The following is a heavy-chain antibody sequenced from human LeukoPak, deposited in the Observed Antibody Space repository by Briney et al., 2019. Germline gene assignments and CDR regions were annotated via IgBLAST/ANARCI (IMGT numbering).Heavy chain of an antibody. CDR1: GGSISGYY. CDR2: IYDSGST. J-gene: IGHJ4*02. Sequence: SETLSLTCTVSGGSISGYYWSWIRQPPGKGLEWIGYIYDSGSTNYNPSLKSRVTISVDTSKNQFSLKLSSVTAADTAVYYCAREHGYSSSWYVDYWGQGTLVTVSS. V-gene: IGHV4-59*01. CDR3: AREHGYSSSWYVDY. D-gene: IGHD6-13*01.